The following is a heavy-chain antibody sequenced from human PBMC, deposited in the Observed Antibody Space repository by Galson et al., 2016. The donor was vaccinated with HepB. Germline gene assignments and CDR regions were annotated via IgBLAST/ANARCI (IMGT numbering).Heavy chain of an antibody. CDR2: IYHSGST. V-gene: IGHV4-30-2*01. D-gene: IGHD5/OR15-5a*01. CDR3: ARTVSAMWTNNWFDP. J-gene: IGHJ5*02. Sequence: TLSLTCAVSGGSVNSGDYSWSWIRQPPGKGLEWIGYIYHSGSTYYNPSLKSRVTISVDRSKNHFSLTLTSVTAADTAVYYCARTVSAMWTNNWFDPWGQGTLVTVSS. CDR1: GGSVNSGDYS.